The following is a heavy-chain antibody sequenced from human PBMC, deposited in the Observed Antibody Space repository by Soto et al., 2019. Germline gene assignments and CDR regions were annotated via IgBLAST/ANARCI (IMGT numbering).Heavy chain of an antibody. CDR3: ARDRPSTICTSGTCYFDS. CDR2: ISSSSSYI. D-gene: IGHD2-8*01. J-gene: IGHJ4*02. Sequence: EVQVVESGGGLVKPGGSLRLSCAASGFVFSTYSMNWVRQAPGKGLEWISSISSSSSYIYYTDSVKGRFTISRDNAKNSLYLQMNSLRAEDTAVYYCARDRPSTICTSGTCYFDSWGQGTLVTVSS. CDR1: GFVFSTYS. V-gene: IGHV3-21*01.